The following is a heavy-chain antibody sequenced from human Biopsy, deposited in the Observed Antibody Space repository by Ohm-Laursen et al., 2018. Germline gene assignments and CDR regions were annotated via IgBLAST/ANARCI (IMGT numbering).Heavy chain of an antibody. CDR1: GFTFSSYS. Sequence: SLRLSCSSSGFTFSSYSMNWVRQAPGTGLEWVSFISSGSSPIYYAGSVKGRFTISRDDAKNSLYLQMNSLRAEDTAVYYCARGRTGGWGQGTLVTVSS. V-gene: IGHV3-48*01. J-gene: IGHJ4*02. CDR2: ISSGSSPI. D-gene: IGHD1/OR15-1a*01. CDR3: ARGRTGG.